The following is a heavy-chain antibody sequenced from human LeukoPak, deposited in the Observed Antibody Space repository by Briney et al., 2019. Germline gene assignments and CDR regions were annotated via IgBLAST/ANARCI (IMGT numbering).Heavy chain of an antibody. J-gene: IGHJ4*02. CDR1: GFSFTSYE. V-gene: IGHV3-30*04. Sequence: GGSLRLSCAASGFSFTSYEMHWVRQAPGKGLEWVAVISYDAKNKNYADSVKGRFTISRDNSKNTLYLQMNSLRAEDTAVYHCAKGYGSGSYYLAFDYWGQGTLVTVSS. D-gene: IGHD3-10*01. CDR2: ISYDAKNK. CDR3: AKGYGSGSYYLAFDY.